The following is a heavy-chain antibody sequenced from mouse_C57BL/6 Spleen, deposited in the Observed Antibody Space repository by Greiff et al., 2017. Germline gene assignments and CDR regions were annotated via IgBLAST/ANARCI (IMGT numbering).Heavy chain of an antibody. CDR2: IYPRSGNT. D-gene: IGHD3-3*01. CDR3: ARGPRGYFDY. Sequence: QVHVKQSGAELARPGASVKLSCKASGYTFTSYGISWVKQRTGQGLEWIGEIYPRSGNTYYNEKFKGKATLTADKASSTAYMELRSLTSEDSAVYFCARGPRGYFDYWGQGTTLTVSS. J-gene: IGHJ2*01. V-gene: IGHV1-81*01. CDR1: GYTFTSYG.